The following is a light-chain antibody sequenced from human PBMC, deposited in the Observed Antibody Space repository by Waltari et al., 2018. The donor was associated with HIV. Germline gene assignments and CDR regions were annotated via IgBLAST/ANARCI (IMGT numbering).Light chain of an antibody. CDR3: TSYAGNNLI. J-gene: IGLJ2*01. CDR2: EVS. CDR1: SSDVGAYNS. V-gene: IGLV2-8*01. Sequence: QSALTQPPSASGSPGQSVTISCAGTSSDVGAYNSVSWYQHHPGKAPKLLISEVSKRPSGVPDRFPGSKSGNTASLTVSGLQAEDEAYYYCTSYAGNNLIFGGGTKMTVL.